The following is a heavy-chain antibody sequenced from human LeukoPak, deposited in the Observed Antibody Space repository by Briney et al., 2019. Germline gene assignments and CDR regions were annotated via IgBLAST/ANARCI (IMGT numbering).Heavy chain of an antibody. CDR2: INPSGGST. CDR3: ARALHPGFLEWLLGRV. D-gene: IGHD3-3*01. V-gene: IGHV1-46*01. Sequence: ASVKVSCKASGYTFTSYYMHWVRQAPGQGLEWMGIINPSGGSTSYAQKFQGRVTMTRDTSTSTVYMELSSLRSEDTAVYYCARALHPGFLEWLLGRVWGQGTLVTVSS. J-gene: IGHJ4*02. CDR1: GYTFTSYY.